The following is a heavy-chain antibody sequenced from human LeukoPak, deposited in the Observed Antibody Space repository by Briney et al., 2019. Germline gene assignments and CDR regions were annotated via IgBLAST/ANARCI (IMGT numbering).Heavy chain of an antibody. CDR2: ISSSSSTI. V-gene: IGHV3-48*04. CDR1: GFTFSSYS. D-gene: IGHD6-6*01. Sequence: GGSLRLSCAASGFTFSSYSMNWVRQAPGKGLEWVSYISSSSSTIYYADSVKGRFTISRDNAKNSLYLQMNSLRAEDTAVYYCARVGSSSGGYYYYMDVWGKGTTVTVSS. CDR3: ARVGSSSGGYYYYMDV. J-gene: IGHJ6*03.